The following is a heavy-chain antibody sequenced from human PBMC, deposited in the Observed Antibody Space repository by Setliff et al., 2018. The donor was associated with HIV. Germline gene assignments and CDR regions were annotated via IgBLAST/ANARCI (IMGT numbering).Heavy chain of an antibody. V-gene: IGHV1-2*04. CDR2: INLNSGGT. J-gene: IGHJ4*02. Sequence: ASVKVSCKASGYTFSGYYMHWVRQAPGQGLEWMGWINLNSGGTNYAQKFQGWVTMTRDTSINTAHMYLTRVKSDDTAVYYCARQLSPDVRLTLIRGVSVLAYWGQGTLVTAPQ. D-gene: IGHD3-10*01. CDR1: GYTFSGYY. CDR3: ARQLSPDVRLTLIRGVSVLAY.